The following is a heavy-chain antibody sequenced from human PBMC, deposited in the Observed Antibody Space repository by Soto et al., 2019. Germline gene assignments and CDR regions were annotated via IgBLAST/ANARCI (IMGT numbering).Heavy chain of an antibody. V-gene: IGHV3-13*01. J-gene: IGHJ4*02. CDR3: ARKGGHGSFDY. D-gene: IGHD6-25*01. CDR1: GFTFSSYD. CDR2: IGTAGDT. Sequence: EVQLVESGGGLVQPGGSLRLSCAASGFTFSSYDMHWVRQATGKGLEWVSAIGTAGDTYYPGSVKGRFTISRENAKNSVFLQLNSVGAGDTAVYYCARKGGHGSFDYWGQGTLVTVSS.